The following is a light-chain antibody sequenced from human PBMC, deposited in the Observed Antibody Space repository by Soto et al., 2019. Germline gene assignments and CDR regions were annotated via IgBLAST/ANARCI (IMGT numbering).Light chain of an antibody. J-gene: IGLJ2*01. CDR1: SSDIGGYKY. V-gene: IGLV2-14*01. CDR2: EVS. CDR3: SSYTSRSTST. Sequence: QSALTQPASVSGSPGQSITISCSGTSSDIGGYKYVSWYQQHPGKAPKLMIYEVSNRPSGVSNRFSGSKSSNTAPLTISGLQAEDEAEYYCSSYTSRSTSTFGGGTKVTVL.